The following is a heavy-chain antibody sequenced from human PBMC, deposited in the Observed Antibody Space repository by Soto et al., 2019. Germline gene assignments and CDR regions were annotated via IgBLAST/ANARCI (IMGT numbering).Heavy chain of an antibody. CDR1: GFTFSSYS. D-gene: IGHD3-22*01. CDR2: ISSISSTI. CDR3: ARDTAVYYYDSSGYGF. Sequence: EVQLVESGGGLVQPGGSLRLSCAASGFTFSSYSMNWVRQAPGKGLEWVSYISSISSTIYYADSVKGRFTISRDNAKNSLYLQMNSLRDEDTAVYYCARDTAVYYYDSSGYGFWGQGTLVTVSS. V-gene: IGHV3-48*02. J-gene: IGHJ4*02.